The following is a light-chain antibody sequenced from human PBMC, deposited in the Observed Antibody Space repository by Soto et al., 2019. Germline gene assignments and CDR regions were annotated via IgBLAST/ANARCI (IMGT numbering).Light chain of an antibody. CDR3: QQYNSYSRT. J-gene: IGKJ1*01. V-gene: IGKV1-5*03. CDR2: KAS. CDR1: QTISSW. Sequence: DIQMTQSPSTLSGSVVDRVNIAFRASQTISSWLAWYQQKPGKAPKLLIYKASTLKSGVPSRFSGSGSGTEFTLTISSLQPDDFATYYYQQYNSYSRTFGQGTKV.